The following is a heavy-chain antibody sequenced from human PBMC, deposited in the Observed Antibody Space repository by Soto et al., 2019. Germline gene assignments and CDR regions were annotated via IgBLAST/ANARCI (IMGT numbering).Heavy chain of an antibody. D-gene: IGHD3-9*01. CDR1: GFTFSSYS. CDR2: ISSSSSYI. CDR3: ASRRDSYYDILTGELDV. V-gene: IGHV3-21*01. Sequence: EVQLVESGGGLVKPGGSLRLSCAASGFTFSSYSMNWVRQAPGKGLEWVSSISSSSSYIYYADSVKGRFTISRDNAKKSLYLQMNSLGAEDTAVDYCASRRDSYYDILTGELDVWGQGTTVTVSS. J-gene: IGHJ6*02.